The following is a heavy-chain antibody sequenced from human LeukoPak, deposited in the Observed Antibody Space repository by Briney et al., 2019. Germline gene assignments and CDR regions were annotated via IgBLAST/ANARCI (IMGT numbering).Heavy chain of an antibody. J-gene: IGHJ4*02. CDR1: GGTFSSYA. D-gene: IGHD6-13*01. CDR2: IIPIFGTA. CDR3: ARVEPLRKYSSSWYWVFDY. Sequence: SVKVSCKASGGTFSSYAISWVRQAPGQGLEWMGGIIPIFGTANYAQKFQGRVTITADESTSTTYMELSSLRSEDTAVYYCARVEPLRKYSSSWYWVFDYWGQGTLVTVSS. V-gene: IGHV1-69*13.